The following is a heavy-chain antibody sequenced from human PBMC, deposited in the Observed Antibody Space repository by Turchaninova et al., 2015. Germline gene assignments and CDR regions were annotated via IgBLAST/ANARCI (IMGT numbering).Heavy chain of an antibody. V-gene: IGHV1-3*01. CDR3: ARDHVDLNSGWYDY. Sequence: QVQLVQSGAAVRKPGASVKLSCKASGYTFTDCAIHWVRQAPGQRPAWMGWINAGDGSTRFSKKFQGRCTVTMDTSARTAYMDLSSLTSEDTAVYYCARDHVDLNSGWYDYWGQGTLVTVSS. CDR1: GYTFTDCA. J-gene: IGHJ4*02. CDR2: INAGDGST. D-gene: IGHD6-19*01.